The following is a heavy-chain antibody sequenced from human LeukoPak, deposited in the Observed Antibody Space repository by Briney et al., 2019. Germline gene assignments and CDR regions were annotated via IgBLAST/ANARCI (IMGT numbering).Heavy chain of an antibody. Sequence: PSETLSLTCAVYGGSFSGYYWSWIRQPPGKGLEWIGEINHSGSTNYNPSLKSRVTISVDTSKNQFSLKLSSVTAADTAVYYCASNYGDYFQREFNFWFDPWGQGTLVTVSS. D-gene: IGHD4-17*01. CDR3: ASNYGDYFQREFNFWFDP. J-gene: IGHJ5*02. CDR1: GGSFSGYY. CDR2: INHSGST. V-gene: IGHV4-34*01.